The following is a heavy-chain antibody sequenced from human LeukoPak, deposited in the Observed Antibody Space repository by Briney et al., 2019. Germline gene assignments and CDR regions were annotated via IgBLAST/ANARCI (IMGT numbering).Heavy chain of an antibody. Sequence: GRSLRLSCAASGFTFSNYGMHWVRQPPGKGLEWVAVIWYDASNRNYADSVKARFTISRDNSKNTLYLQVSSLRAEDTAVYYCATYGSGTLFDSWGQGALVTVSS. V-gene: IGHV3-33*08. CDR3: ATYGSGTLFDS. CDR1: GFTFSNYG. J-gene: IGHJ4*02. CDR2: IWYDASNR. D-gene: IGHD3-10*01.